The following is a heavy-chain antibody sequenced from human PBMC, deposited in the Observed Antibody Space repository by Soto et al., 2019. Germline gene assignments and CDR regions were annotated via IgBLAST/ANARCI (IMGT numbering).Heavy chain of an antibody. CDR2: IKQDGSEK. Sequence: GGSLRLSCAASGLTFSSYWMSWVRQAPGKGLEWVANIKQDGSEKYYVDSVKGRFTISRDNAKNSLYLQMNSLRAEDTAVYYCARELRWSLGPLDYWGQGTLVTVSS. CDR1: GLTFSSYW. J-gene: IGHJ4*02. D-gene: IGHD2-15*01. V-gene: IGHV3-7*05. CDR3: ARELRWSLGPLDY.